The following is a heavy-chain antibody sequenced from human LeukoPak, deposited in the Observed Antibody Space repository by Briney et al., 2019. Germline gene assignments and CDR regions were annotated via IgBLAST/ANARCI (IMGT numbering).Heavy chain of an antibody. CDR1: GYTFTSYG. Sequence: GASVKVSCKACGYTFTSYGISWVRQAPGQGLEWMGWISAYNGNTNYAQKLQGRVTMTTDTSTSTAYMELRSLRSDDTAVYYCARVRAYYDILTGYYYFDYWGQGTLVTVSS. V-gene: IGHV1-18*01. CDR3: ARVRAYYDILTGYYYFDY. J-gene: IGHJ4*02. CDR2: ISAYNGNT. D-gene: IGHD3-9*01.